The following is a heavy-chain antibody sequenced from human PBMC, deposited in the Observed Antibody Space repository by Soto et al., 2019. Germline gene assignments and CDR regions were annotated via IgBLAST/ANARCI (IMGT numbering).Heavy chain of an antibody. V-gene: IGHV4-4*07. CDR1: GGAINSCY. CDR3: ARGQRIHDWVAP. Sequence: SENLSLTCTVSGGAINSCYWTWIRQPAGKGLEGIGRIYSSGSTKYNPSLQSRVTMSLDTSKNQFSLRLTSVTAADTAVYYSARGQRIHDWVAPWGQGT. J-gene: IGHJ5*02. CDR2: IYSSGST.